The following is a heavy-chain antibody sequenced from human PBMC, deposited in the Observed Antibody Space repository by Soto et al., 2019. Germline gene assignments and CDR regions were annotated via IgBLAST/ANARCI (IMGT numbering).Heavy chain of an antibody. CDR3: ATGSSTRRTYYYYYGMDV. Sequence: QVQLVESGGGVVQPGRSLRLSCAASGFTFSSYAMHWVRQAPGKGLEWVAVISYDGSNKYYADSVKGRFIISRDNSKNTLYLQMNSLRAEDTAVYYCATGSSTRRTYYYYYGMDVWGQGTTVTVSS. CDR2: ISYDGSNK. V-gene: IGHV3-30-3*01. D-gene: IGHD2-2*01. CDR1: GFTFSSYA. J-gene: IGHJ6*02.